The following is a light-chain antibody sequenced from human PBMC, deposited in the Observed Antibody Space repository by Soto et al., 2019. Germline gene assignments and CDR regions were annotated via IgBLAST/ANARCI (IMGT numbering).Light chain of an antibody. J-gene: IGKJ1*01. V-gene: IGKV1-5*03. CDR3: QQYSYFAT. CDR2: KAS. Sequence: DIPMTQSPSTLSASVGDRVTITCRASQSISSWLTWYQQKAGQAPKLLIYKASIVESGVPSRFSGSGSGTEFTLTISSLQPDDSATYYCQQYSYFATFGQGTRVDVK. CDR1: QSISSW.